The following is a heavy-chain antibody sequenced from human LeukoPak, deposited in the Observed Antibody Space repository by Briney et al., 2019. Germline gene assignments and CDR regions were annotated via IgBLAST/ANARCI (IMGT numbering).Heavy chain of an antibody. D-gene: IGHD5-18*01. CDR3: ARYSYGYENYYYYMDV. Sequence: SETLSLTCTVSGGSISSYYGSWIRQPAGKGLEWIGRIYTSGSTNYNPSLKRRVTMSVDTSKNQFSLKLSSVTAADTAVYYCARYSYGYENYYYYMDVWGKGTTVTVSS. V-gene: IGHV4-4*07. CDR1: GGSISSYY. J-gene: IGHJ6*03. CDR2: IYTSGST.